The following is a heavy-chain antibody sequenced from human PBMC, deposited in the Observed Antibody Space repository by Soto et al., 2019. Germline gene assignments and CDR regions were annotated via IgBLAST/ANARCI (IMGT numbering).Heavy chain of an antibody. D-gene: IGHD6-6*01. Sequence: EVQLAESGGGLAQPGGSLRLSCAASGFTLSGYAMDWVRQAPGKGLEYVSGISSNGVGTYYANSVQGRFTISRDNSKNTVYLHIGCLRPEDMAVYYCAGRARPDFYYMDVWGKGTTVTVSS. CDR2: ISSNGVGT. J-gene: IGHJ6*03. CDR3: AGRARPDFYYMDV. V-gene: IGHV3-64*01. CDR1: GFTLSGYA.